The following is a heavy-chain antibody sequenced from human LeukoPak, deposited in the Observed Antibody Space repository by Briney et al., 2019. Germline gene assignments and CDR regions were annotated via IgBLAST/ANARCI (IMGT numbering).Heavy chain of an antibody. Sequence: SETLSLTCAVYGGSFSGYYWSWIRQPPGKGLEWIGEINHSGSTNYNPSLKGRVTISVDTSKNQFSLKLSSVTAADTAVYYCARGYSGYSYGEYYFDYWGQGALVTVSS. CDR3: ARGYSGYSYGEYYFDY. CDR1: GGSFSGYY. CDR2: INHSGST. J-gene: IGHJ4*02. D-gene: IGHD5-18*01. V-gene: IGHV4-34*01.